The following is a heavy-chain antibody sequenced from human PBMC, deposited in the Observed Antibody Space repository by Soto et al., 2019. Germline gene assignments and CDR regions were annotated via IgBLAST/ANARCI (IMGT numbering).Heavy chain of an antibody. CDR1: GFTFSNFW. J-gene: IGHJ1*01. D-gene: IGHD1-26*01. CDR3: ARELIVGPAEYFQD. Sequence: GGSLRLSCEASGFTFSNFWMSWVRQSPGKGLEWVANINDDGSEEYYLDSVRGRFTISRDNAKNSLFLHMNSLTTEDTAVYFCARELIVGPAEYFQDWGQGTRVTVSS. V-gene: IGHV3-7*01. CDR2: INDDGSEE.